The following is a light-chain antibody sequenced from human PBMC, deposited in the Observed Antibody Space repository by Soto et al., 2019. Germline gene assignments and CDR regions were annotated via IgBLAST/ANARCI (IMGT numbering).Light chain of an antibody. Sequence: QSALTQPASVSGSPGQSITISCTGTSSDVGSYNYVSWYQQHPGKAPKLMIYDVSNRPSGVSNRFSGTKSGNMASLTISGLQAEDEADYYCSSYSISSTLGVFGGGTKVTVL. CDR1: SSDVGSYNY. J-gene: IGLJ2*01. CDR3: SSYSISSTLGV. V-gene: IGLV2-14*01. CDR2: DVS.